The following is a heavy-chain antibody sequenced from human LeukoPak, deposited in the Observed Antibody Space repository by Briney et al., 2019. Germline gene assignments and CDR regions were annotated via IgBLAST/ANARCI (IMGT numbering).Heavy chain of an antibody. D-gene: IGHD3-10*01. J-gene: IGHJ4*02. Sequence: PSETLSLTCTVSGGSISRYYWSWIRQPPGKGLEWIGYIYYSGSTNYNPSLKSRVTISTSKNRFALRLSSVTAADTAVYYCARDRGSGIDYWGQGTLVTVSS. CDR2: IYYSGST. CDR3: ARDRGSGIDY. V-gene: IGHV4-59*12. CDR1: GGSISRYY.